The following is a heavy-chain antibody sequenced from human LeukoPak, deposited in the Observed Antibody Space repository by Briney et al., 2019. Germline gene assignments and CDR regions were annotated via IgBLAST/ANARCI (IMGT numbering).Heavy chain of an antibody. CDR2: IFPGDSDT. CDR3: ARLGRYSSGRPPRPDNWFDP. J-gene: IGHJ5*02. V-gene: IGHV5-51*01. Sequence: GESLQISCKGSGYSFTSYWIGWVRQMPGKGLEWMGIIFPGDSDTRYSPSFQGQVTISADKSISTAYLQWSSLKASDTAMYYCARLGRYSSGRPPRPDNWFDPWGQGTLVTVSS. D-gene: IGHD6-19*01. CDR1: GYSFTSYW.